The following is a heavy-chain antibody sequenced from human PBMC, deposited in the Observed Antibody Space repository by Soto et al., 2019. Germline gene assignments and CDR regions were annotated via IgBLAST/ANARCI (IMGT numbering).Heavy chain of an antibody. CDR3: ARHGAYYGDYVTRSYYMDV. CDR1: GDSISISSYY. Sequence: SETLCLTCSVSGDSISISSYYWGWVRQPPGKGLEWIGSIHYSGSTHYNPSLQSRVTISGDASKKQFSLKLGSVTAADTAMYYCARHGAYYGDYVTRSYYMDVWGNGTTFTVSS. V-gene: IGHV4-39*01. J-gene: IGHJ6*03. CDR2: IHYSGST. D-gene: IGHD4-17*01.